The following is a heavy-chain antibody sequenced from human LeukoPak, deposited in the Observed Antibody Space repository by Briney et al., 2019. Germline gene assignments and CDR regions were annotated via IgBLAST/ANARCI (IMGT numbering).Heavy chain of an antibody. CDR1: GFTFSSYS. D-gene: IGHD2-2*01. J-gene: IGHJ4*02. V-gene: IGHV3-21*01. CDR2: ISSSSSYI. CDR3: ARDLLYCSSTSCYAGVDY. Sequence: GGSLRLPCAASGFTFSSYSMNWVRQAPGKGLEWVSSISSSSSYIYYADSVKGRFTISRDNAKNSLYLQMNSLRAEDTAVYYCARDLLYCSSTSCYAGVDYWGQGTLVTVSS.